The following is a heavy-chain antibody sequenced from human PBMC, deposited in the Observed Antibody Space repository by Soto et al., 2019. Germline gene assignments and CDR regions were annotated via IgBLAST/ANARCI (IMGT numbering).Heavy chain of an antibody. CDR2: VSIGGST. J-gene: IGHJ4*02. CDR1: GFTFSSYA. V-gene: IGHV3-23*01. Sequence: GSLRLSCAASGFTFSSYAMGWVRQGPGKGLEWVAVVSIGGSTHYADSVRGRFTISRDNSKNTLSLQMNSLTAEDTAVYYCARGSKDSYPGSRIFDFWGRGTLVTVSS. D-gene: IGHD2-15*01. CDR3: ARGSKDSYPGSRIFDF.